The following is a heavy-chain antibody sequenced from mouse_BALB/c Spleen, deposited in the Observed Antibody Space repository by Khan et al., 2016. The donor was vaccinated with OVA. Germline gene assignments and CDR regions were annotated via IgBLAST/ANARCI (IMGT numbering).Heavy chain of an antibody. CDR2: SLPGSDSP. V-gene: IGHV1-9*01. D-gene: IGHD2-3*01. CDR1: GYPFSSYW. CDR3: AREGGGYYAWFAY. J-gene: IGHJ3*01. Sequence: LLKPGASVKISCKATGYPFSSYWIEWIKQRSGHGLEWIGESLPGSDSPNYNERFMGKATFTADTSSNTAYMQLSSLTSEDSAVDYCAREGGGYYAWFAYWGQGTLVTVSA.